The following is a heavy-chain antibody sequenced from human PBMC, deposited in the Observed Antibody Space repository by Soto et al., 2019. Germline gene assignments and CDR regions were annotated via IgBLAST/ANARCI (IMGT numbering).Heavy chain of an antibody. CDR2: ISGSGGSP. V-gene: IGHV3-23*01. D-gene: IGHD3-10*01. CDR1: GFTFSSSA. Sequence: GGSLRLSCAASGFTFSSSAMSWVRQAPGKRLEWVSAISGSGGSPYYADSVKGRFTISRDNYKKTLYLQMNSLRAEDTAVYYCALDYYGSGSYPNDAFDIWGQRTMVTVSS. J-gene: IGHJ3*02. CDR3: ALDYYGSGSYPNDAFDI.